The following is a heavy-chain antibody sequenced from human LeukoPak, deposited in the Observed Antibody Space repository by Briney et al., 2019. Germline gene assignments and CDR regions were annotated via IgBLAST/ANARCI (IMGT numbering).Heavy chain of an antibody. Sequence: SETLSLTCTVSSGSISSYYWIWIRQPPGKGLEGIRYIYYSGSTNYNPSLKSRATISVDTSKNQFSLKLSSVTAVDTAVYYCARNLGGSSWVFDYWGQGTLVIVSS. CDR1: SGSISSYY. CDR2: IYYSGST. CDR3: ARNLGGSSWVFDY. J-gene: IGHJ4*02. V-gene: IGHV4-59*01. D-gene: IGHD6-13*01.